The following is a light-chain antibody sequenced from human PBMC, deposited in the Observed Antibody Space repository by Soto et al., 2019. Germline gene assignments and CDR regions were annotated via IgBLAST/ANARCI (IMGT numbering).Light chain of an antibody. CDR3: QKYGTSEII. CDR2: DKS. J-gene: IGKJ5*01. V-gene: IGKV3-20*01. Sequence: DIVLTQSPGTLSVSAGDRATLSCRASQSLTNSFIAWYQQRTGQAPRLLIYDKSSRASGIPDRFSGSGSGTDFTLTISRLETEDFAVFYCQKYGTSEIIFGQGTRLEIK. CDR1: QSLTNSF.